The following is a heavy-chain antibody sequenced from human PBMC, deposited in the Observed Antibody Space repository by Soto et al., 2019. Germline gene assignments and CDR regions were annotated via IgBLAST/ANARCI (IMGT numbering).Heavy chain of an antibody. V-gene: IGHV1-46*01. CDR1: GYTFTSYY. J-gene: IGHJ4*02. D-gene: IGHD3-22*01. CDR3: ARDWAATYYYDSSGYQDYYFDY. Sequence: QVQLVQSGAEVKKPGASVKVSCKASGYTFTSYYMHWVRQAPGQGLEWMGMINPSGGSTSYAQKFQGRVTMTRDTATSTVYMELSSLRSEDTAVYYCARDWAATYYYDSSGYQDYYFDYWGQGTLVTVSS. CDR2: INPSGGST.